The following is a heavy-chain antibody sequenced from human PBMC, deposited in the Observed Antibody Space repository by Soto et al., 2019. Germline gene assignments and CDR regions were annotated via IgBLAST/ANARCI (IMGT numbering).Heavy chain of an antibody. Sequence: AGGSLRLSCAVSGFSFSAYGMSWVRQAPGKGLEWISFISGGGGTIYYADSVKGRFISSRDNSKSTLYLQMTSLSVDDTAVYYCAKDRGNGDTPNIYSYYGIEVWGQGTTVTVSS. CDR3: AKDRGNGDTPNIYSYYGIEV. D-gene: IGHD2-21*02. CDR2: ISGGGGTI. CDR1: GFSFSAYG. J-gene: IGHJ6*02. V-gene: IGHV3-23*01.